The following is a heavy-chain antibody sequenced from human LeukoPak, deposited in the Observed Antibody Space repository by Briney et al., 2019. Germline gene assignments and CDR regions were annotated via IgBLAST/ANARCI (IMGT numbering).Heavy chain of an antibody. J-gene: IGHJ4*02. CDR3: EVGATKDSGY. CDR1: GFSFRDFG. D-gene: IGHD1-26*01. CDR2: IWYDGSNK. V-gene: IGHV3-33*01. Sequence: PGGSLRLSCAASGFSFRDFGMHWVRQAPGKGLEWVAVIWYDGSNKYYADSVKGRFTISRDNSKNTLYLQMNSLRAEDTAVYYCEVGATKDSGYWGQGTLVTVSS.